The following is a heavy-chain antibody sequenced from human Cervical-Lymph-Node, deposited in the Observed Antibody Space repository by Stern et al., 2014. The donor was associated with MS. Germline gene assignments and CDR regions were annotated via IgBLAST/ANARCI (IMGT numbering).Heavy chain of an antibody. CDR3: ARLHYDTSGSGGD. CDR1: GYTFTSYA. CDR2: INTGNGNT. V-gene: IGHV1-3*04. J-gene: IGHJ4*02. Sequence: QVQLVQSGAEVKKPGAAVKVSCKASGYTFTSYAMHWWRQAPGQRLEWMGYINTGNGNTKYSQNFQGRLNITRDTSASTSYMELSTLKSVDTAIYYCARLHYDTSGSGGDWGQGTLVTVSS. D-gene: IGHD3-22*01.